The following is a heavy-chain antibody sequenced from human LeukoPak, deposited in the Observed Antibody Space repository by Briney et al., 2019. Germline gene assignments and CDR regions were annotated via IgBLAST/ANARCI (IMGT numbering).Heavy chain of an antibody. V-gene: IGHV3-21*01. D-gene: IGHD6-13*01. CDR3: ATDLSYTSSWSDY. CDR1: GFPFTSYS. Sequence: KPGGSLRLSCAASGFPFTSYSINWVRQVPGKGLEWVSSISISSSFIYYADSVKGRFTISRDNAKNSLYLQMNSLRAEDTAVYYCATDLSYTSSWSDYWGQGTLVTVSS. J-gene: IGHJ4*02. CDR2: ISISSSFI.